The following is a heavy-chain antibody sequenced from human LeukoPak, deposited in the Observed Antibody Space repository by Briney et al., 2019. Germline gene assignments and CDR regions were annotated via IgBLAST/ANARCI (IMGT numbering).Heavy chain of an antibody. D-gene: IGHD6-13*01. CDR3: AKDGSRGYYYYMDV. V-gene: IGHV3-30*18. CDR1: GFTFSSYG. Sequence: GESLRLSCAASGFTFSSYGMHWVRQAPGKGLEWVAVISYDGSNKYYADSVKGRFTISRDNSKNTLYLQMNSLRAEDTAVYYCAKDGSRGYYYYMDVWGKGTTVTVSS. CDR2: ISYDGSNK. J-gene: IGHJ6*03.